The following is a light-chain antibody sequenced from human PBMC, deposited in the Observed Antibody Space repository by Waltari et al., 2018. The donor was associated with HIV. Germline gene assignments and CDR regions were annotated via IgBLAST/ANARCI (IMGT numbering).Light chain of an antibody. CDR2: GKN. CDR3: DSRDSSGNNLV. CDR1: SLRKYY. V-gene: IGLV3-19*01. Sequence: SSELTQDPAVSVALGQTVRITCQGDSLRKYYASWYQQKPGQAPILVIYGKNNRPSGIPDRFSGSSSGNTASLTITGAQAEDEADYYCDSRDSSGNNLVFGGGTKLTVL. J-gene: IGLJ2*01.